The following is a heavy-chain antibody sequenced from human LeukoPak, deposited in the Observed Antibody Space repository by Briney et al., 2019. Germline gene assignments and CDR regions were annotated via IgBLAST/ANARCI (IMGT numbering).Heavy chain of an antibody. D-gene: IGHD1-26*01. J-gene: IGHJ3*02. V-gene: IGHV3-23*01. CDR2: IGGSGGST. Sequence: GGSLRLSCVVSGFTFSSYAMSWVRQAPGKGLEWVSFIGGSGGSTYYADSVKARLSISRDNSKNTLYLQMNSLRAEDTAVYYCARDMGTVGAEDAFDIWGQGTMVTVSS. CDR3: ARDMGTVGAEDAFDI. CDR1: GFTFSSYA.